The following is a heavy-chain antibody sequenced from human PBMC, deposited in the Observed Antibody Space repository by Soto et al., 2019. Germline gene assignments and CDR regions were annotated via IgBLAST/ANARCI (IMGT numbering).Heavy chain of an antibody. CDR3: VRTAGSNTFYFNY. CDR2: VSPGDSDT. CDR1: GYTFTYNW. Sequence: PGESLKISCKASGYTFTYNWIGWVRQMPGKGLEWMGIVSPGDSDTRYSPSFQGQVTISADKSIRTAYLQWSSLKASDSAMYYCVRTAGSNTFYFNYWGQGTLVTVSS. V-gene: IGHV5-51*01. J-gene: IGHJ4*02.